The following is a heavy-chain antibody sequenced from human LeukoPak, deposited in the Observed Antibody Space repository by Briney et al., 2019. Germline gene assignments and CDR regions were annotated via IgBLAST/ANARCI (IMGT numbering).Heavy chain of an antibody. CDR3: ATYSSLNRREFQY. D-gene: IGHD3-22*01. J-gene: IGHJ1*01. CDR1: GFTFSNYA. V-gene: IGHV3-30*03. CDR2: IYYGGSIT. Sequence: GGSLRLSCAASGFTFSNYAMHWVRQAPGKGLEWVAVIYYGGSITFYADSVKGRFTISRDNSRSTLYLQMNSLRPEDTAVYYCATYSSLNRREFQYWGQGTLLTVSS.